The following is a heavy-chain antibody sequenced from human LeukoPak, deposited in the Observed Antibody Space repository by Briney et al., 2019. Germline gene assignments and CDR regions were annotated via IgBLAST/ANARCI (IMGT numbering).Heavy chain of an antibody. J-gene: IGHJ4*02. CDR2: IWFDGSNE. CDR3: AREGARFGELSPFTD. D-gene: IGHD3-10*01. CDR1: GFTFSYSG. V-gene: IGHV3-33*01. Sequence: QPGGSLRLSCAASGFTFSYSGMHWVRQAPGKGLEWVARIWFDGSNEYYADSVKGRFTISRDNSKNTLYLQMNSLRDEDTAVYYCAREGARFGELSPFTDWGQGTLVIVSS.